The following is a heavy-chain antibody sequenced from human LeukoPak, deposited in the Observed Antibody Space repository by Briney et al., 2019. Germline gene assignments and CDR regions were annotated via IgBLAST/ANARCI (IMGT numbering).Heavy chain of an antibody. CDR3: ARGYDLLYYFDY. D-gene: IGHD3-9*01. J-gene: IGHJ4*02. CDR2: INPNRGGT. V-gene: IGHV1-2*02. Sequence: ASVKVSCKASGYTFTGYYMHWVRQAPGQGLEWMGWINPNRGGTNYAQKFQGRVTLTRDTSISTVYMELSRLTSGDTAVYYCARGYDLLYYFDYWGQGTLVTVSS. CDR1: GYTFTGYY.